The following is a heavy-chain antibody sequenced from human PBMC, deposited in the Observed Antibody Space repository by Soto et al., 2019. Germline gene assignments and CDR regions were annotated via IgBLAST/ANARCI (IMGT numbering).Heavy chain of an antibody. CDR1: GGSICTYY. V-gene: IGHV4-59*01. CDR3: ARTPPSSSPMRKYFDY. J-gene: IGHJ4*02. D-gene: IGHD6-13*01. Sequence: PSETLSLTCTVSGGSICTYYWSWIRQPPGKGLEWIGYIYYSGSTNYNPSLKSRVTISVDTSKNQFSLKLSSVTAADTAVYYCARTPPSSSPMRKYFDYWGQGTLVTVSS. CDR2: IYYSGST.